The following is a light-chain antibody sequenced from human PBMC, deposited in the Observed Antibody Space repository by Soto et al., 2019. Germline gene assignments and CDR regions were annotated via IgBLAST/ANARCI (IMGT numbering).Light chain of an antibody. CDR3: CSYSGTYTLI. V-gene: IGLV2-11*01. J-gene: IGLJ2*01. CDR1: SSDVGGYDY. CDR2: DVG. Sequence: QSVLTQPRSVSGSPGQSVTISCTGTSSDVGGYDYVSWYQHHPGKAPELMLYDVGKRPSGVPDRFSGSKSGTTASLTISGLQAEDEADYYCCSYSGTYTLILGGGTKVTVL.